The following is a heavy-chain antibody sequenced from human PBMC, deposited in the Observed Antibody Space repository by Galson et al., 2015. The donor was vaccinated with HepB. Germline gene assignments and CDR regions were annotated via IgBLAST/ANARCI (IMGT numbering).Heavy chain of an antibody. V-gene: IGHV3-11*06. CDR3: ARDWGPTIYASGPRPYDY. CDR2: ISSSSSYT. D-gene: IGHD3-16*01. J-gene: IGHJ4*02. Sequence: SLRLSCAASGFTFSDYYMSWIRQAPGKGLEWVSYISSSSSYTNYADSVKGRFTISRDNAKNSLYLQMNSLRDEDTAVYYCARDWGPTIYASGPRPYDYWGQGTLVTVSS. CDR1: GFTFSDYY.